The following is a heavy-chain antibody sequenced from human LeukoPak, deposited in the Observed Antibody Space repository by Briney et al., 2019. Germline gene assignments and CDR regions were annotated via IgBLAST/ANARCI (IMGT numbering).Heavy chain of an antibody. D-gene: IGHD3-10*01. J-gene: IGHJ4*02. Sequence: PGGSLRLSCAASGFTFDDYAMHWVRQAPGKGLEWVSGISWNSGSIGYADSVKGRFTISRDNAKNSLYLQMNSLRAEDTALYYCAKDWAYGSGSYLGYYFDYWGQGTLVTVSS. CDR2: ISWNSGSI. CDR1: GFTFDDYA. V-gene: IGHV3-9*01. CDR3: AKDWAYGSGSYLGYYFDY.